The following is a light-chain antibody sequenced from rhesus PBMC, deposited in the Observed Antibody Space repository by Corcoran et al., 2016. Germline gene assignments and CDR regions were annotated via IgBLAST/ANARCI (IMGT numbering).Light chain of an antibody. CDR2: YAS. CDR3: QQHNSYPAT. CDR1: QGISNH. V-gene: IGKV1S14*01. J-gene: IGKJ1*01. Sequence: DIQMTQSPSSLSAAVGDTVTITCRASQGISNHLAWYQQKLGKAPKPLIYYASNLESGVPSRFSGSGSGTDFTLTLRSLQPEDFATYYCQQHNSYPATFGQGTKVEIK.